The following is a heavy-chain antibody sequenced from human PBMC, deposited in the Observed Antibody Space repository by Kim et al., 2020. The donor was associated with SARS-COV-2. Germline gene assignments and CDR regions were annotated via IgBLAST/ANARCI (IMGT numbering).Heavy chain of an antibody. V-gene: IGHV3-33*01. Sequence: YYADSVKGRFTISRDNSKNTLYLQMNSLRAGDTAVYYCARDHSSGSQGDHWGQGTLVTVSS. CDR3: ARDHSSGSQGDH. J-gene: IGHJ4*02. D-gene: IGHD6-19*01.